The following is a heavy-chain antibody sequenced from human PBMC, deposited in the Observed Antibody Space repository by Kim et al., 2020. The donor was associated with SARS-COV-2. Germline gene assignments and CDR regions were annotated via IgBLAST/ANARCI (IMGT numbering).Heavy chain of an antibody. Sequence: GGSLRLSCAASGFSFSNYAMSWVRRAPGKGLEWVSAVSGGGESTYYADSVKGRFTVSRDNSKDTLSLQMNSLRAEDTAVYYCAKDGFGGSYLDYFDYWGQGALVTVSS. CDR3: AKDGFGGSYLDYFDY. J-gene: IGHJ4*02. CDR1: GFSFSNYA. CDR2: VSGGGEST. V-gene: IGHV3-23*01. D-gene: IGHD1-26*01.